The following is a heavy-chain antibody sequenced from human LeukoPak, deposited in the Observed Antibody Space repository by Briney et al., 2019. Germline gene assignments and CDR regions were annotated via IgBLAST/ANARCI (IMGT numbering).Heavy chain of an antibody. CDR1: GFTFSSYE. CDR2: ISSSGSTI. D-gene: IGHD2-2*01. J-gene: IGHJ6*03. Sequence: GGSLRLSCAASGFTFSSYEMNWVRQAPGKGLEWVSYISSSGSTIYYADSVKGRFTISRDNAKNSLYLQMNSLRAEDTAVYYCARDLVPSCSSTSCYANYYYYYMDVWGKGTTVTVSS. CDR3: ARDLVPSCSSTSCYANYYYYYMDV. V-gene: IGHV3-48*03.